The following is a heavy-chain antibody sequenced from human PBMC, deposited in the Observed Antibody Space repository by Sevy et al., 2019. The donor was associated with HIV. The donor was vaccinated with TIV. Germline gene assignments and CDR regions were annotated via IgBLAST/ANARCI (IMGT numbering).Heavy chain of an antibody. CDR2: IIGSGISI. J-gene: IGHJ5*02. CDR3: AKELPGYQYDSSGNLDT. V-gene: IGHV3-23*01. D-gene: IGHD6-19*01. Sequence: GGSLRLSCAASGFTFSTYAMSWVRQAPGKGLEWVSGIIGSGISIYYAGSVKGRFTISRDNSKNRLILQMNSLRAEDTAIYYCAKELPGYQYDSSGNLDTWGQGRLVTVSS. CDR1: GFTFSTYA.